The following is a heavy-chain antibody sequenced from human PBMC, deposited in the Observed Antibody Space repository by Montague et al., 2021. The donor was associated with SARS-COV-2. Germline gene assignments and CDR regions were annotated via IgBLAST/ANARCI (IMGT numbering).Heavy chain of an antibody. CDR2: IYSSGST. CDR3: ARDYGDYSYYYGLDV. Sequence: TLSLTCTVSGGSISSGSYYRSWIRQPAGKGLEWIGRIYSSGSTNYNPSLKSRVTMSVDTSKNQFSLQVSSVTAADTAVYYCARDYGDYSYYYGLDVWGQGTTVTVSS. D-gene: IGHD4-17*01. V-gene: IGHV4-61*02. J-gene: IGHJ6*02. CDR1: GGSISSGSYY.